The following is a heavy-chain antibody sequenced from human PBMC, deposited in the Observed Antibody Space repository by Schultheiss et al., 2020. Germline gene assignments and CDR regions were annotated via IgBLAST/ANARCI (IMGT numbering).Heavy chain of an antibody. V-gene: IGHV3-33*01. D-gene: IGHD5-18*01. J-gene: IGHJ6*02. CDR2: IWYDGSNK. Sequence: GGSLRLSCAASGFTFSSYGMHWVRQAPGKGLEWVAVIWYDGSNKYYADSVKGRFTISRDNSKNTLYLQMNSLRAEDTAVYYCARGGRRGYSYGPNMSYYYGMDVWGQGTTVTVSS. CDR1: GFTFSSYG. CDR3: ARGGRRGYSYGPNMSYYYGMDV.